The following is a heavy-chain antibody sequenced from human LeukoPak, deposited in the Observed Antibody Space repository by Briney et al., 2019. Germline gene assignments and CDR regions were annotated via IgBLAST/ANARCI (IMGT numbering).Heavy chain of an antibody. CDR1: GGTFSSYT. D-gene: IGHD6-6*01. CDR2: IIPILGIA. J-gene: IGHJ4*02. Sequence: SVKVSCKASGGTFSSYTISWVRQAPGQGLERMGRIIPILGIANYAQKFQGRVTITADKSTSTAYMELSSLRSEDTAVYYCASAIIAARPDYFDYWGQGTLVTVSS. V-gene: IGHV1-69*02. CDR3: ASAIIAARPDYFDY.